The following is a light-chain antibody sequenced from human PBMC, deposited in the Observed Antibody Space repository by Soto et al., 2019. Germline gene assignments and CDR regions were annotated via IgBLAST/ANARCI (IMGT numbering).Light chain of an antibody. CDR2: DAS. V-gene: IGKV3-11*01. Sequence: EIVLTQSPATLSLSPGERATLSCRASQSVSIYLAWYQQKPGQAPRLLIYDASNRATCIPARFSGSGSGTDFTLTISRLEPEDFAFYYCQQRSNWPLTFGGGTKVEIK. J-gene: IGKJ4*01. CDR1: QSVSIY. CDR3: QQRSNWPLT.